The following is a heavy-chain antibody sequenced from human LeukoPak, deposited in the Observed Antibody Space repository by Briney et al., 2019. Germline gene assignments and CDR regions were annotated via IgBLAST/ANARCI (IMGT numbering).Heavy chain of an antibody. D-gene: IGHD6-19*01. CDR2: IYYSGST. V-gene: IGHV4-59*01. CDR1: GGSISSYY. CDR3: ARSSSGRYSPLYG. J-gene: IGHJ4*02. Sequence: SETLSLTCRVSGGSISSYYWSWIRQAPGKGLEWIGYIYYSGSTKYSPSLKSRVTISLDTSKNQLSLKLSSVTAADTAMYYCARSSSGRYSPLYGWGQGTLVIVSS.